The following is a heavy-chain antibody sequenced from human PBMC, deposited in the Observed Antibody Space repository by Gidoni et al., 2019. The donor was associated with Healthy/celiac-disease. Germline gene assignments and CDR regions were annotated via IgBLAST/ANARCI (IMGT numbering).Heavy chain of an antibody. V-gene: IGHV4-34*01. D-gene: IGHD3-3*01. Sequence: QLQLQQWGAGLLTLSETLSLTCAVYGGSFSGYYWSWIRQPPGKGLEWIGEINHSGSTNYNPSLKSRVTISVDTSKNQFSLKLSSVTAADTAVYYCARGVYDFWSGLWGYFDYWGQGTLVTVSS. CDR2: INHSGST. CDR1: GGSFSGYY. J-gene: IGHJ4*02. CDR3: ARGVYDFWSGLWGYFDY.